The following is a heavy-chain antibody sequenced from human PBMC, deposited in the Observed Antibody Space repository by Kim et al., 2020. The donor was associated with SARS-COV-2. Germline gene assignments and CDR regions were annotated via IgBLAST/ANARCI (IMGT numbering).Heavy chain of an antibody. CDR2: T. D-gene: IGHD3-9*01. J-gene: IGHJ4*02. Sequence: TFDHPSLTRRVAISIDPSKNQFSLNLRSVTAADTAVYYCARRDLGLTFDYWGQGTLVTVSS. V-gene: IGHV4-39*01. CDR3: ARRDLGLTFDY.